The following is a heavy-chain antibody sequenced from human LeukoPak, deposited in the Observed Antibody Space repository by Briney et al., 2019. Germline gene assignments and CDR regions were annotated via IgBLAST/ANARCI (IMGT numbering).Heavy chain of an antibody. CDR1: GYTFTGYY. CDR3: ARGSSDCSSTSCYYDY. V-gene: IGHV1-2*02. D-gene: IGHD2-2*01. CDR2: INPNSGGT. J-gene: IGHJ4*02. Sequence: ASVKVSCKASGYTFTGYYMHWVRQAPGQGLGWMGWINPNSGGTNYAQKFQGRVTMTRDTSISTAYMELSRLRSDDTAVYYCARGSSDCSSTSCYYDYWGQGTLVTVSS.